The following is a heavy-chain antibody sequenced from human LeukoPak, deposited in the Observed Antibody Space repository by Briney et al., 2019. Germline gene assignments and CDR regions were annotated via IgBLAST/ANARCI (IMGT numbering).Heavy chain of an antibody. CDR3: ARHRFPLGDQLQTIYYYYGTDV. D-gene: IGHD2-2*01. Sequence: SVKVSCKASGGTFSSYAISWVRQAPGQGLEWMGGIIPIFGTANYAQKFQGRVTITADESTSTAYMELSSLRSEDTAVYYCARHRFPLGDQLQTIYYYYGTDVWGQGTTVTVSS. CDR2: IIPIFGTA. V-gene: IGHV1-69*13. J-gene: IGHJ6*02. CDR1: GGTFSSYA.